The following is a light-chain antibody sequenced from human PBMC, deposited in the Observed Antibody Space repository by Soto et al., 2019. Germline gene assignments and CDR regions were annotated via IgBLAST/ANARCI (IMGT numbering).Light chain of an antibody. V-gene: IGKV3-11*01. CDR1: QSVGSY. Sequence: EIVLTQSPATLSLSPGQRATLSCRASQSVGSYLAWYQQKPGQAPRLLIYDASNRATGIPDRFSGSGSGTDSTLTISSLEPEDFAVYYCHQRSNWPRTFGQGTKLEIK. J-gene: IGKJ2*01. CDR2: DAS. CDR3: HQRSNWPRT.